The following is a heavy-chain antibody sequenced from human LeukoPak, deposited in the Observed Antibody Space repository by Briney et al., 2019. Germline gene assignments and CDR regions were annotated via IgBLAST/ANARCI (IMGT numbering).Heavy chain of an antibody. CDR1: GGSLSNYY. CDR3: ARSLGQYTYGLLGY. V-gene: IGHV4-59*01. D-gene: IGHD5-18*01. Sequence: SETLSLTCTVSGGSLSNYYWNWIRQPPAKGLEWIGSIYYRGSTNYNPSLKSRVTISVDTSKNQFSLKLSSVTAADTAVYYCARSLGQYTYGLLGYWGQGTLVTVSS. J-gene: IGHJ4*02. CDR2: IYYRGST.